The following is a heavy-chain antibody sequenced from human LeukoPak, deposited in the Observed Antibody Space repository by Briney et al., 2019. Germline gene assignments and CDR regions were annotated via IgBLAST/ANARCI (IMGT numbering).Heavy chain of an antibody. CDR3: ARPNPAHSGYYASSGYFDF. J-gene: IGHJ5*01. D-gene: IGHD3-22*01. CDR2: IYYSGST. V-gene: IGHV4-59*08. CDR1: GGTISSYY. Sequence: SETLSLTCTVSGGTISSYYWSWIRQPPGKGLEWIGYIYYSGSTHYNPSLKSRLTISVDTSRNQFSLKLTSVTAADTAVYFCARPNPAHSGYYASSGYFDFWGQGTRVTVSS.